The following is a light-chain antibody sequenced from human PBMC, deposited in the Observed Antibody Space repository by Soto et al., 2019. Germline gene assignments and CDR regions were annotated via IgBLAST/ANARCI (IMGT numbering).Light chain of an antibody. CDR3: QQYYTTPPST. Sequence: DIVMTQSPDSLAVSLGERATINCKSRQSVLHSSNKKNYLAWYQQKPGQPPKLLIYWASTRESGVPDRLSGSGSGPDFTLTSSSQQAEEVAFYHRQQYYTTPPSTFGQGTKLEIK. CDR2: WAS. CDR1: QSVLHSSNKKNY. V-gene: IGKV4-1*01. J-gene: IGKJ2*01.